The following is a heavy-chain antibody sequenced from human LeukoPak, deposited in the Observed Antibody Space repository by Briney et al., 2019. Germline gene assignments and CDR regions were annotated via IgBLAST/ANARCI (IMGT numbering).Heavy chain of an antibody. J-gene: IGHJ6*04. CDR2: ISGSGGST. D-gene: IGHD2-2*01. Sequence: GGSLRLSCVTSGFIFSSYAMSWVRQAPGKGLEWVSAISGSGGSTYYADSVKGRFTISRDNSKNTLYLQMNSLRAEDTAVYYCAKMGDCSSTSCPPLPYYYYGMDVWGKGTTVTVSS. V-gene: IGHV3-23*01. CDR3: AKMGDCSSTSCPPLPYYYYGMDV. CDR1: GFIFSSYA.